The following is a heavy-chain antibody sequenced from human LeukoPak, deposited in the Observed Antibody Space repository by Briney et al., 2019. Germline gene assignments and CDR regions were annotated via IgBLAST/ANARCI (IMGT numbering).Heavy chain of an antibody. Sequence: PGGSLRLSCAASGFTFSSYAMSWVRQAPGKGLEWVSAISGSGGSTYYADSVKGRFTISRDNSKNTLYPQMNSLRAEDTAVYYCAKDPYYDSSGYFDYWGQGTLVTVSS. J-gene: IGHJ4*02. CDR1: GFTFSSYA. D-gene: IGHD3-22*01. CDR3: AKDPYYDSSGYFDY. V-gene: IGHV3-23*01. CDR2: ISGSGGST.